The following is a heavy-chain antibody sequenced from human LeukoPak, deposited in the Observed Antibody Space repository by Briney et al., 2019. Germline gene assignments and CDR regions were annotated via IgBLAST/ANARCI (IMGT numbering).Heavy chain of an antibody. V-gene: IGHV3-11*04. D-gene: IGHD1-26*01. CDR3: AKLVRSVGVTKGWFDP. J-gene: IGHJ5*02. CDR1: GFTFSDYY. Sequence: PGGSLRLSCAASGFTFSDYYMSWIRQAPGKGLEWVSYISSSGSTIYYADSVKGRFTISRDNAKNSLYLQMNSLRAEDTAVYYCAKLVRSVGVTKGWFDPWGQGTLVTVSA. CDR2: ISSSGSTI.